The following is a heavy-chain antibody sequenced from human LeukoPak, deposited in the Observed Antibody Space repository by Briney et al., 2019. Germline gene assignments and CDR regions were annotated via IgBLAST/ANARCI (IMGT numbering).Heavy chain of an antibody. CDR3: ARHELYCSAGTCYSGGAFDI. CDR1: GYSFTSYW. Sequence: GESLKISCKGSGYSFTSYWIGWVRQMPGKGLEWMGIIYPGDSDTRYSPSFQGQVTISADKSISTAYLQWSSLKASDTAMYYCARHELYCSAGTCYSGGAFDIWGQGTMVTVSS. V-gene: IGHV5-51*01. D-gene: IGHD2-15*01. J-gene: IGHJ3*02. CDR2: IYPGDSDT.